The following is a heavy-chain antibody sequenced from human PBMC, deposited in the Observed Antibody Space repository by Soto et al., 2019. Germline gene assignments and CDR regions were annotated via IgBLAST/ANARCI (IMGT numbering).Heavy chain of an antibody. D-gene: IGHD3-10*01. CDR3: ASQPGETGTVSYYGRDV. CDR1: GFTVSSSY. V-gene: IGHV3-66*04. CDR2: IYSGGST. Sequence: EVQMVESGGGLVQPGGSLRLSCAASGFTVSSSYMSWVRQAPGKGLEWVSVIYSGGSTFYADSVKGRFTISRDNSKDTRYLQVHRLRAEDAAVYYCASQPGETGTVSYYGRDVWGQGATVTVSS. J-gene: IGHJ6*02.